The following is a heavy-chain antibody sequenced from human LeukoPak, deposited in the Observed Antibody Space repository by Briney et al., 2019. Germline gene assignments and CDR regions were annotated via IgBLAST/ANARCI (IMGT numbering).Heavy chain of an antibody. CDR3: ARDDTHSDTSGSFYDAFDI. CDR1: GFTFSSYW. J-gene: IGHJ3*02. V-gene: IGHV3-7*01. D-gene: IGHD3-22*01. CDR2: IKQDGSEI. Sequence: GGSLRLSCAASGFTFSSYWMSWVRQAPGKGLEWVANIKQDGSEIYYLDSVKGRFTISRASAKNSLYLQMNSMRVEDTAVYYCARDDTHSDTSGSFYDAFDIWGQGTMVTVSS.